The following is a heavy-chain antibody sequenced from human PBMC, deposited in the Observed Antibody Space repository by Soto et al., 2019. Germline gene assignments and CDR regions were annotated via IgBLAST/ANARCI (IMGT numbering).Heavy chain of an antibody. V-gene: IGHV6-1*01. CDR1: GGSVSSNSAA. CDR2: TYYRSKWYN. CDR3: ASSRERSIAVAGTVYYYGMDV. D-gene: IGHD6-19*01. Sequence: SQTLSLTCAISGGSVSSNSAAWNWIRQSPSRGLEWLGRTYYRSKWYNDYAVSVKSRITINPDTSKNQFSLQLNSVTPEDTAVYYCASSRERSIAVAGTVYYYGMDVWGQGTTVTVSS. J-gene: IGHJ6*02.